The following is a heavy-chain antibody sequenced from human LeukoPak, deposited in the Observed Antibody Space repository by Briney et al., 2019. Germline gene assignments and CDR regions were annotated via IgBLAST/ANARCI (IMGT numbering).Heavy chain of an antibody. J-gene: IGHJ3*02. D-gene: IGHD2-2*01. CDR2: ISSSSSTI. CDR3: ARVRSTSRRAENAFDI. Sequence: GGSLRLSYAASGFTFSSYSMNWVRQAPGKGLEWVSYISSSSSTIYYADSVKGRFTISRDNAKNSLYLQMNSLRAEDTAVYYCARVRSTSRRAENAFDIWGQGTMVTVSS. CDR1: GFTFSSYS. V-gene: IGHV3-48*04.